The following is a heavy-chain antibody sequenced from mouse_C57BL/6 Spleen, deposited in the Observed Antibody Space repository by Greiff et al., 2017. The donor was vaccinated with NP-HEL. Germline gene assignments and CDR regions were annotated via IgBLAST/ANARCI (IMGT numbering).Heavy chain of an antibody. CDR3: ARTLSHYAMDY. CDR2: IYPGSGST. Sequence: QVQLQQPGAELVKPGASVQMSCTASGSSFTSYWIPWVQQRPGHGLEWLGVIYPGSGSTNYNEKFTSQATLTVDTSSSTAYMQLSSLTSEDSAVYYCARTLSHYAMDYWGQGTSVTVSS. V-gene: IGHV1-55*01. CDR1: GSSFTSYW. J-gene: IGHJ4*01. D-gene: IGHD1-1*02.